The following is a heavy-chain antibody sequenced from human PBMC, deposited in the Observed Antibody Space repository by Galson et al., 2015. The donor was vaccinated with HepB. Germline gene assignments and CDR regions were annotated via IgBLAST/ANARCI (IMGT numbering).Heavy chain of an antibody. V-gene: IGHV3-20*01. D-gene: IGHD6-19*01. J-gene: IGHJ3*02. CDR2: INWSGGST. Sequence: SLRLSCAASGFTFDDYSISWVRPAPGKGLEWVSGINWSGGSTGYADSVKGRFTSPRYNTQSSLYLQINSLRADDTVLYHFGRVGYSSCWYDVGAFDMWGQGTMVTVSS. CDR1: GFTFDDYS. CDR3: GRVGYSSCWYDVGAFDM.